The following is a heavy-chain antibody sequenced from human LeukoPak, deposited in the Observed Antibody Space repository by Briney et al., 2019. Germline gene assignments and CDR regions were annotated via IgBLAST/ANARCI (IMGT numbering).Heavy chain of an antibody. CDR2: ISAYNGNT. CDR3: ARGRLLWFGEMSHYYYYYYMDV. J-gene: IGHJ6*03. V-gene: IGHV1-18*01. Sequence: ASVKVSCKASGYTFTSYGISWVRQAPGQGLEWMGWISAYNGNTNYAQKLQGRVTMTTDTSTSTAYTELRSLRSDDTAVYYCARGRLLWFGEMSHYYYYYYMDVWGKGTTVTISS. D-gene: IGHD3-10*01. CDR1: GYTFTSYG.